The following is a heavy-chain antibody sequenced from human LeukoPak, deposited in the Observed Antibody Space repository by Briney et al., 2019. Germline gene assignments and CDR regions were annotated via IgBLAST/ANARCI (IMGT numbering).Heavy chain of an antibody. J-gene: IGHJ4*02. Sequence: PSETLSLTCTVSGGSISNYYWSWIRQPPGKGLEWIGYIYDSGSTNYNPSLKSRVTISIDTSKNQFSLKLSSVTAADTAVYYCAREAYCGGDCYSGFDYWGQGTLVTVSS. CDR2: IYDSGST. CDR3: AREAYCGGDCYSGFDY. V-gene: IGHV4-59*01. CDR1: GGSISNYY. D-gene: IGHD2-21*02.